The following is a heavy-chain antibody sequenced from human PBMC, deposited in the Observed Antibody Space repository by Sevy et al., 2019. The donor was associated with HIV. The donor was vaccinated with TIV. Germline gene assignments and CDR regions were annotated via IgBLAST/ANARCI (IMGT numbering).Heavy chain of an antibody. D-gene: IGHD3-10*01. J-gene: IGHJ4*02. CDR3: TSKLDGCFDS. Sequence: GGSLRLSCAASGFTFSDHYMEWVRQAPGKGLEWVGRSRNKANSYTTEYAASVKGRFTNSRDEPKTSMNVQMNSLKTEDTAVYHCTSKLDGCFDSWGQGTLVTVSS. CDR2: SRNKANSYTT. V-gene: IGHV3-72*01. CDR1: GFTFSDHY.